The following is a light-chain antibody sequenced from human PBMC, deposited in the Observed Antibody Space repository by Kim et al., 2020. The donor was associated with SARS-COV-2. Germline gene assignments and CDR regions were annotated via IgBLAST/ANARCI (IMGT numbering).Light chain of an antibody. V-gene: IGLV3-1*01. CDR1: KLGDKF. CDR2: QDN. J-gene: IGLJ2*01. CDR3: QAWDSSTVL. Sequence: SYELTQPPSVSVSPGQTASITCSGGKLGDKFACWYQQKPGQSPVLVIYQDNKRPSGIPERFSGSNSGNTATLTISGTQAMDEADYYCQAWDSSTVLFGGGTKLTVL.